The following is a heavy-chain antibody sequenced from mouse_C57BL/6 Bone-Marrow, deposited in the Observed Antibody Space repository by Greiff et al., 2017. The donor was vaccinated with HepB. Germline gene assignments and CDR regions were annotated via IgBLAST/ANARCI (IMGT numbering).Heavy chain of an antibody. CDR3: ARRALDY. Sequence: QVQLKQPGAELVMPGASVELTCKASGYTFTSYWMHWVKQRPGQGLEWIGEIDPSDSYTNYNQKFKGKSTLTVDKSSSTAYMQLSSLTSEDSAVYYCARRALDYWGQGTTLTVSS. CDR1: GYTFTSYW. J-gene: IGHJ2*01. CDR2: IDPSDSYT. V-gene: IGHV1-69*01. D-gene: IGHD3-1*01.